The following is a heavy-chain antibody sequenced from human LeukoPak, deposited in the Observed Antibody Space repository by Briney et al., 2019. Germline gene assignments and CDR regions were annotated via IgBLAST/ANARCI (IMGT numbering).Heavy chain of an antibody. D-gene: IGHD3-22*01. Sequence: PGGALRLSCAASGFTFSSYWMSWVRQAPGKGLEWVANIKQDGSEKKYGGSVKGRFTISRDNAKNSLYLQMNSLRAEDTAVYYCARDQETYYYDSSGFRYFDYWGQGTLVTVSS. V-gene: IGHV3-7*01. CDR2: IKQDGSEK. CDR3: ARDQETYYYDSSGFRYFDY. J-gene: IGHJ4*02. CDR1: GFTFSSYW.